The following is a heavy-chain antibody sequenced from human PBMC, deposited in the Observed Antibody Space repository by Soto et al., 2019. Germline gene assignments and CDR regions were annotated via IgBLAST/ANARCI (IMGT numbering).Heavy chain of an antibody. CDR3: ARGGAVPGTDYCFDY. CDR2: ISSDGNNK. D-gene: IGHD6-19*01. V-gene: IGHV3-30-3*01. Sequence: QVQLVESGGGVVQPGTSLRLSCAASGFTFSSYAMHWVRQAPGKGLEWVAVISSDGNNKYYADSVKGRFTISRDNFKNTLYLQMNSLRPEVTAVYYSARGGAVPGTDYCFDYWGQGTLVTVSS. J-gene: IGHJ4*02. CDR1: GFTFSSYA.